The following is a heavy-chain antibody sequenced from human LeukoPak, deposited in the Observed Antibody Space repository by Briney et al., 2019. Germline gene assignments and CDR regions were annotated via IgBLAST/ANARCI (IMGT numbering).Heavy chain of an antibody. CDR1: GGTFSSYA. CDR2: IVPIFGTA. V-gene: IGHV1-69*06. D-gene: IGHD3-10*01. Sequence: SVKVSCKASGGTFSSYAISWVRQAPGQGLEWMGGIVPIFGTANYAQKFQGRVTITADKSTSTAYMELSSLRSEDTAVYYCARDGRFGEFGDYWGQGTLVTVSS. CDR3: ARDGRFGEFGDY. J-gene: IGHJ4*02.